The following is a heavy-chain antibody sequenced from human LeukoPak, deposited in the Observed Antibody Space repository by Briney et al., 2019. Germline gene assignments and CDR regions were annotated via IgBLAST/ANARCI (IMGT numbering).Heavy chain of an antibody. D-gene: IGHD3-10*01. CDR1: GYSISSNYY. CDR3: ASYYGSGSYSWFDP. CDR2: VYHPVDT. V-gene: IGHV4-38-2*02. Sequence: SETLSLTCTVSGYSISSNYYWAWIRQPPGKGLEWIGSVYHPVDTSYNPSLKSRITMSVDTSKNQFSLKLSSVTAADTAVYYCASYYGSGSYSWFDPWGQGTLVTVSS. J-gene: IGHJ5*02.